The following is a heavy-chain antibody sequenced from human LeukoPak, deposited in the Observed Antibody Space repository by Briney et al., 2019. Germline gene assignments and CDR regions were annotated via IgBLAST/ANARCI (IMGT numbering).Heavy chain of an antibody. CDR1: GFNFNDYY. D-gene: IGHD5-18*01. CDR2: IGSSGGTI. J-gene: IGHJ4*02. Sequence: GGSLRLSCAASGFNFNDYYMSWIRQAPGEGLEWASYIGSSGGTIYYADSVKGRFTISRDNAKNSLYLQMNSLRDEDTAVYYCVRGVRGYTYGSRFDYWGQGTLVTVSS. V-gene: IGHV3-11*04. CDR3: VRGVRGYTYGSRFDY.